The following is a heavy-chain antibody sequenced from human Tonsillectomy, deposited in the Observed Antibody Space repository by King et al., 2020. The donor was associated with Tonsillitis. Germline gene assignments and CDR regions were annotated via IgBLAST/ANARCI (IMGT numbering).Heavy chain of an antibody. CDR2: INPSGGSS. D-gene: IGHD3-9*01. J-gene: IGHJ6*03. CDR3: ARTNAVENVDSLTGYWEPKYYYYMDV. V-gene: IGHV1-46*01. CDR1: GYTFTRYY. Sequence: QLVQSGAEVKKPGASVKVSCKASGYTFTRYYMHWVRQAPGQGLEWMGIINPSGGSSTYAQKFQGRVTMTRDTSTSTVYMELSSLRSEDTAVYYCARTNAVENVDSLTGYWEPKYYYYMDVWGKGTTVTVSS.